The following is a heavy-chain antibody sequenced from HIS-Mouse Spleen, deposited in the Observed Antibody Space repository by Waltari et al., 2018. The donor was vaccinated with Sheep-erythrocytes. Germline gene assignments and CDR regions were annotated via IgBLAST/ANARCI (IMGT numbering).Heavy chain of an antibody. CDR3: AREYIEYSSSSNAFDI. Sequence: HVQLQESGPGLVKPSETLYLTGTVSGGSISSYYWSWIRQPAGKGLEWIGRIYTSGSTNYNPSLKSRVTMSVDTSKNQFSLKLSSVTAADTAVYYCAREYIEYSSSSNAFDIWGQGTMVTVSS. D-gene: IGHD6-6*01. J-gene: IGHJ3*02. CDR1: GGSISSYY. CDR2: IYTSGST. V-gene: IGHV4-4*07.